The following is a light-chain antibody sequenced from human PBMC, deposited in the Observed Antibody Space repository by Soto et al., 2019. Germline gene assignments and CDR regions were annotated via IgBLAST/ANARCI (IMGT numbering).Light chain of an antibody. CDR1: QTVSSF. CDR3: QQRSNWPLT. Sequence: EIVLTQSPATLSLSPGERATLSCRASQTVSSFLAWYQQKPGQAPRLLIYGASSRATGIPARFSGSGSGTDFTLTISSLEPEDFAVYFCQQRSNWPLTFGGGTKVAIK. V-gene: IGKV3-11*01. CDR2: GAS. J-gene: IGKJ4*01.